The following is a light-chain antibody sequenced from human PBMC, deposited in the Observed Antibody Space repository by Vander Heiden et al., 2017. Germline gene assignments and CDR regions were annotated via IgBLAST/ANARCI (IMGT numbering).Light chain of an antibody. CDR1: SSDVGGYNY. J-gene: IGLJ2*01. CDR2: EVS. V-gene: IGLV2-14*01. Sequence: QSALTQPASVSGSPGQSITLSCTGTSSDVGGYNYVSWYQQHPGKAPKLMIYEVSNRPAGVSNRFVGSKSGNTASLTISGLQAEDEADYYCSSYTSSSTVVFGGGTKLTVL. CDR3: SSYTSSSTVV.